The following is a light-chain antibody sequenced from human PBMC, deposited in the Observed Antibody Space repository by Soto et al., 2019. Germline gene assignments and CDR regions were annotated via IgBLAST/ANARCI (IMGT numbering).Light chain of an antibody. J-gene: IGKJ5*01. CDR2: AAS. V-gene: IGKV1-9*01. CDR1: QGISSY. Sequence: DIQLTQSPSFLSASVGDRVTITCRASQGISSYLAWYQQKPGKAPKLLIYAASTLQSGVPSRFSGSGSGTEFTLTISSLQPEDFATYSCQQYYSHPLTFGQGTRLDI. CDR3: QQYYSHPLT.